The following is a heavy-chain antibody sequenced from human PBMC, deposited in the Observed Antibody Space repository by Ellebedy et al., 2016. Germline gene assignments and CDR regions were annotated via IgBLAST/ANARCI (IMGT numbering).Heavy chain of an antibody. CDR3: ARSPAYSSSWYYRTYYYYMDV. CDR2: ISSSSSYI. V-gene: IGHV3-21*01. Sequence: GGSLRLSXAASGFTFSSYSMNWVRQAPGKGLEWVSSISSSSSYIYYADSVKGRFTISRDNAKNSLYLQMNSLRAEDTAVYYCARSPAYSSSWYYRTYYYYMDVWGKGTTVTVSS. CDR1: GFTFSSYS. D-gene: IGHD6-13*01. J-gene: IGHJ6*03.